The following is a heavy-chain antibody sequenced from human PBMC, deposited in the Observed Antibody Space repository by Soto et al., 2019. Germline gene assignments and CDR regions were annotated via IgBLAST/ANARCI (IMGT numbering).Heavy chain of an antibody. CDR2: INAGNGNT. CDR1: GYTFTRYN. J-gene: IGHJ4*02. Sequence: GASVKVSCKASGYTFTRYNMHWVRQAPGQRLEWMGWINAGNGNTKYSQKFQGRVTITRDTSANTAYMELSSLISEDTAVYYCARPKEYDDCLDSWGQGTLVTVSS. V-gene: IGHV1-3*01. D-gene: IGHD2-21*02. CDR3: ARPKEYDDCLDS.